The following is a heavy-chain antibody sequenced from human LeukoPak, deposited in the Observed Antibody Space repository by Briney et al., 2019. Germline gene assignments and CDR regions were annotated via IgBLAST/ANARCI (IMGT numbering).Heavy chain of an antibody. CDR2: ISYDGSNK. Sequence: SGGSLRLSCAASGLTFSSYGMHWVRQAPGKGLEWVAVISYDGSNKYYADSVKGRFTISRDNSKNTLYLQMNSLRAEDTAVYYCAKDRGDIVVVTAILYELDYWGQGTLVTVSS. V-gene: IGHV3-30*18. J-gene: IGHJ4*02. CDR3: AKDRGDIVVVTAILYELDY. CDR1: GLTFSSYG. D-gene: IGHD2-21*02.